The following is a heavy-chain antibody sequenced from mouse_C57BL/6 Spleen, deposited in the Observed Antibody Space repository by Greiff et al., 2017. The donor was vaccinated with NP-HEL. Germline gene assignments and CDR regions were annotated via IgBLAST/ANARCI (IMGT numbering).Heavy chain of an antibody. CDR3: ARRTTEGYFDV. J-gene: IGHJ1*03. Sequence: VQLQQSGPELVKPGASVKISCKASGYAFSSSWMNWVKQRPGKGLEWIGRIYPGDGDTNYNGKFKGKATLTADKSSSTAYMQLSSLTSEDSAVYFGARRTTEGYFDVWGTGTTVTVSS. CDR2: IYPGDGDT. V-gene: IGHV1-82*01. CDR1: GYAFSSSW. D-gene: IGHD1-1*01.